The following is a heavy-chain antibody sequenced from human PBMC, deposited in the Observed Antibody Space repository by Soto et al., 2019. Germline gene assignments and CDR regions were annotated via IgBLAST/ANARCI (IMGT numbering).Heavy chain of an antibody. CDR2: ISAYNGNT. D-gene: IGHD3-10*01. J-gene: IGHJ5*02. V-gene: IGHV1-18*04. Sequence: ASVKVSCKTSGYTFTTYGVSWVRQAPGQGLEWMGWISAYNGNTNYAQKLQGRVTMTTDTSTSTAYMELRGLRSDDTAVYYCARDRYYYGSGSYYISWFDPWGQGTLVTVS. CDR3: ARDRYYYGSGSYYISWFDP. CDR1: GYTFTTYG.